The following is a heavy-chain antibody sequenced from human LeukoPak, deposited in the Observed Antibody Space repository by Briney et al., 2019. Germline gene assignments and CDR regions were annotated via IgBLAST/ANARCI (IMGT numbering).Heavy chain of an antibody. J-gene: IGHJ6*02. CDR1: GGSFSGYY. CDR3: ARGYYDMDV. Sequence: SETLSLTCAVYGGSFSGYYWSWIRQPPVKELEWIGEINHSGSTNYNPSLKSRVTISVDTSKNQFSLKLSSVTAADTAVYYCARGYYDMDVWGQGTTVTVSS. V-gene: IGHV4-34*01. CDR2: INHSGST.